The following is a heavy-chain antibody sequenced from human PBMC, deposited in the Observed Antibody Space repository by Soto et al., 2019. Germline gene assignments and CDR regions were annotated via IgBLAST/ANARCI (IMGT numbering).Heavy chain of an antibody. Sequence: GGSLRLSCAASGFTFSSYAMSWVRQAPGKGLEWVSAISGSGGSTYYADSVKGRFTISRDNSKNTLYLQMNSLRAEDTAVYYCAKDFRAEEGAYCGGDCYSDYYYGMDVWGQGTTVTVSS. CDR1: GFTFSSYA. CDR3: AKDFRAEEGAYCGGDCYSDYYYGMDV. J-gene: IGHJ6*02. CDR2: ISGSGGST. D-gene: IGHD2-21*02. V-gene: IGHV3-23*01.